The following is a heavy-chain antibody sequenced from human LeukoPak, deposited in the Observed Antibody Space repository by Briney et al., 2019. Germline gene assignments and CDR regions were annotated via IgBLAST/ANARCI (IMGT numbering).Heavy chain of an antibody. CDR2: IRYDGSNK. CDR1: GFSFSDYG. Sequence: GGSLRLSCEASGFSFSDYGMHWVRQGPGKGLKWVAFIRYDGSNKYYADSVKGRFTVSRDNSQSTLYLQMNSLRVEDTAVYYCAKRVVIKSTDYFYYYIHVWGKGTTVTVPS. V-gene: IGHV3-30*02. D-gene: IGHD3-3*01. J-gene: IGHJ6*03. CDR3: AKRVVIKSTDYFYYYIHV.